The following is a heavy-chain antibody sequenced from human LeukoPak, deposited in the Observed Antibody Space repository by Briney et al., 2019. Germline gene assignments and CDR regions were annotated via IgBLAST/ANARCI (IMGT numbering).Heavy chain of an antibody. J-gene: IGHJ4*02. D-gene: IGHD5-18*01. Sequence: PGGSLRLSCAASGFTFSSYSMNRVRQAPGKGLEWVSSISSSSSYIYYADSVKGRFTISRDNAKNSLYLQMNSLRAEDTAVYYCARLKGSYDFDYWGQGTLVTVSS. CDR1: GFTFSSYS. CDR3: ARLKGSYDFDY. V-gene: IGHV3-21*01. CDR2: ISSSSSYI.